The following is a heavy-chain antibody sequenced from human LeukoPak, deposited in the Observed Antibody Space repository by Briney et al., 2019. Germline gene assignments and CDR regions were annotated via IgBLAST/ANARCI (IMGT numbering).Heavy chain of an antibody. CDR2: IYFSGST. Sequence: SETLSLTCTVSGGSISSYFWSWVCQPAGKGLEWIGRIYFSGSTTYNPSLKSRVIMSVDTSKNQFSLKLSAMTAADTAVYYCVRVILPYCSSTSGWGSFDIGAQGKMVTV. D-gene: IGHD2-2*01. V-gene: IGHV4-4*07. J-gene: IGHJ3*02. CDR3: VRVILPYCSSTSGWGSFDI. CDR1: GGSISSYF.